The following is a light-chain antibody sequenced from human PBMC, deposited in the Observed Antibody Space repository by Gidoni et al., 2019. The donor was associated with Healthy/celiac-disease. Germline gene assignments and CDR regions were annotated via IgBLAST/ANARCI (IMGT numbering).Light chain of an antibody. CDR1: QSVSSN. CDR3: QQYNNWPYT. J-gene: IGKJ2*01. Sequence: EIVMTQSPATLSVSPGERATLSCRASQSVSSNSAWYQQKPGQAPRLLIYGASTRATGIPARFSGSGSGTEFTLTISSLQSEDFAVYYCQQYNNWPYTFXQXTKLEIK. V-gene: IGKV3-15*01. CDR2: GAS.